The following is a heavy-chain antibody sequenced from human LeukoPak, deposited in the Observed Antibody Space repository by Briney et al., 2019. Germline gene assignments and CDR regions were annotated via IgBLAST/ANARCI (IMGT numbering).Heavy chain of an antibody. Sequence: GGSLRLSCAASGFTFSTYTMHWVLQAPGKGLEWVAFVSYDGTNKNYADSVKGRFTISRDNSKNTLYLQMNSLRAEDTAVYYCARRMAANAFDIWGQGTMVTVSS. CDR1: GFTFSTYT. D-gene: IGHD5-24*01. CDR3: ARRMAANAFDI. CDR2: VSYDGTNK. J-gene: IGHJ3*02. V-gene: IGHV3-30-3*01.